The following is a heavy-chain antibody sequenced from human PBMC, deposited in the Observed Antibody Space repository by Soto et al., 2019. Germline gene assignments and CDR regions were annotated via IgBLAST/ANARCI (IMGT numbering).Heavy chain of an antibody. Sequence: GGSLRLSCAASGFTFSSYWMSWVRQAPGKGLEWVANIKQDGSEKYYVDSAKGRFTISRDNAKNSLYLQMNSLRAEDTAVYYCAKYYDILTGYPEFDYWGQGTLVTVSS. CDR3: AKYYDILTGYPEFDY. V-gene: IGHV3-7*03. CDR1: GFTFSSYW. D-gene: IGHD3-9*01. J-gene: IGHJ4*02. CDR2: IKQDGSEK.